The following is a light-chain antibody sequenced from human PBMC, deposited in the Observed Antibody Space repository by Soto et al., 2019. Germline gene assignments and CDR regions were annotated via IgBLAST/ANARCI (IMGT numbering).Light chain of an antibody. CDR3: QQYGSSGT. CDR1: QSVSNNY. J-gene: IGKJ1*01. V-gene: IGKV3-20*01. Sequence: EIVLRQSSGTLSLSPGERATLSCRASQSVSNNYLAWYQQKPGQAPRLLIYGASNRATGIPDRFSGIGSGTDFPLTISRLEPEDFAVYYCQQYGSSGTFGQGTKVDIK. CDR2: GAS.